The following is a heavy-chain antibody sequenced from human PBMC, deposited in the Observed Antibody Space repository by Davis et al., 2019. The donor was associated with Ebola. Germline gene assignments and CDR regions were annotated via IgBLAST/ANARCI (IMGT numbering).Heavy chain of an antibody. CDR2: ISSSGGST. CDR1: GFTFSSYD. D-gene: IGHD5-24*01. V-gene: IGHV3-23*01. Sequence: PGGSLRLSCAASGFTFSSYDMSWVRQAPGKGLEWVSGISSSGGSTYYADSVKGRLTVSRDNSKNTLYLQMNSLRADDTAVYYCAKDRRGYNSAADYWGQGTLVTVSS. CDR3: AKDRRGYNSAADY. J-gene: IGHJ4*02.